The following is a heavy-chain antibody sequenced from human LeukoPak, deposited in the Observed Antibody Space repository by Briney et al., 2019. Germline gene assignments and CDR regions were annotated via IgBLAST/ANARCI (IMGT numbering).Heavy chain of an antibody. V-gene: IGHV3-49*04. Sequence: GGSLRRSSTASGFTFCDYAMSWVPPAPGKGREWVGFIRGKAYGGTTEYAASVKGRFTISRDDSKSIAYLQMNSLKTEDTAVYYCTLTPRYCSSTRCSDFDHWGEGTLVTVSS. CDR3: TLTPRYCSSTRCSDFDH. CDR1: GFTFCDYA. J-gene: IGHJ4*02. CDR2: IRGKAYGGTT. D-gene: IGHD2-2*01.